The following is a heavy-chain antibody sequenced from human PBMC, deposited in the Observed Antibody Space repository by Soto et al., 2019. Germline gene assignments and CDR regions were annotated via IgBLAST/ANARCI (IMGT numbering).Heavy chain of an antibody. Sequence: GGSLRLSCAASGFTFSSYWMSWVRQAPGKGLEWVANIEQDGSEKYYVDAGEGRFTLSRDQSKNTLYLQMNSLGAEDTAVYYSARDFCPVPTCYDVWGQGVLVTVSS. V-gene: IGHV3-7*01. CDR3: ARDFCPVPTCYDV. D-gene: IGHD2-2*01. J-gene: IGHJ4*02. CDR2: IEQDGSEK. CDR1: GFTFSSYW.